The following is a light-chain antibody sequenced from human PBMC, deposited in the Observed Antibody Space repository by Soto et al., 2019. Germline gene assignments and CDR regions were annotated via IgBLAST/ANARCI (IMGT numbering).Light chain of an antibody. CDR1: QSVASSY. CDR2: GAS. Sequence: EIVLTQSPGTLSLSPGERATLSCRASQSVASSYLAWYQHKPGQAPRLLIYGASSRATGIPDRFSGSGSGTDFTLTISRLEPEDFAVYYCQHYGNSPFTFGPGTKVDIK. J-gene: IGKJ3*01. V-gene: IGKV3-20*01. CDR3: QHYGNSPFT.